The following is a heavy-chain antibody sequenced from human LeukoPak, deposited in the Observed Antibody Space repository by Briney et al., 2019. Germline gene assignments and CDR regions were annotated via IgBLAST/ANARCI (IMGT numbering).Heavy chain of an antibody. CDR3: ARHSGYSYGYAYYYYYMDV. D-gene: IGHD5-18*01. CDR2: IYYSGST. CDR1: GGSISSSSYY. V-gene: IGHV4-39*01. J-gene: IGHJ6*03. Sequence: SETLSLTCTVSGGSISSSSYYWGWIRQPPGKGLEWIGSIYYSGSTYYNPSLKSRVTISVDPSKNQYSLKLSSVTAADTAVYYCARHSGYSYGYAYYYYYMDVWGKGTTVTVSS.